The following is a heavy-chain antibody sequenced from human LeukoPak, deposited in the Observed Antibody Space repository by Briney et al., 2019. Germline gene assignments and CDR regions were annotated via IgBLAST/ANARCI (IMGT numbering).Heavy chain of an antibody. Sequence: KPSETLSLTCAVYGGSFSGYYWSWIRQPPGKGLEWIGEINHSGSTNYNPSLKSRVTISVDTSKNQFSLKLSSVTAADTAVYYCAREEAFDIWGQGTMVTVPS. V-gene: IGHV4-34*01. CDR3: AREEAFDI. CDR2: INHSGST. J-gene: IGHJ3*02. CDR1: GGSFSGYY.